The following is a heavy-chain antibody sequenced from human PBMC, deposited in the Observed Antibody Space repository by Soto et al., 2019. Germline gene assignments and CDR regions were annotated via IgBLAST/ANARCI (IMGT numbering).Heavy chain of an antibody. Sequence: QVQLVQSGAEVKKPGASVKVSCKASGYTFTSYDINWVRQATGQGLEWMGWMNPNSGNTGYAQKFQGRVTMTRNTSISTAYMELSSLRSEDTAVYYCARVLAITFGAVIVPPNYWGQGTLVTVSS. D-gene: IGHD3-16*02. CDR1: GYTFTSYD. CDR2: MNPNSGNT. J-gene: IGHJ4*02. CDR3: ARVLAITFGAVIVPPNY. V-gene: IGHV1-8*01.